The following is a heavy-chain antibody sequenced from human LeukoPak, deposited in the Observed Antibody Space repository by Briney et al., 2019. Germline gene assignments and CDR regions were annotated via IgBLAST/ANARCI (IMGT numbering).Heavy chain of an antibody. CDR3: ARLSGEGYYYSSS. Sequence: GESLKISCKGSGHSFTSYWIAWVRQMPGKGLEWMGIIYPGDSNTRYSPSFQGQVTISADKSMSTAYLQWSSLKASDTAMYYCARLSGEGYYYSSSWGQGTLVTVSS. CDR2: IYPGDSNT. D-gene: IGHD3-10*01. J-gene: IGHJ4*02. CDR1: GHSFTSYW. V-gene: IGHV5-51*01.